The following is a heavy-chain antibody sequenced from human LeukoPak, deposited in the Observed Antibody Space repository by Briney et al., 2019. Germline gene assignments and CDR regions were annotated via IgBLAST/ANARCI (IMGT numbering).Heavy chain of an antibody. CDR1: GFTFSNAW. D-gene: IGHD6-19*01. Sequence: GGSLRLSCAASGFTFSNAWMAWVRQAPGKGLEWVGRIKTKTDGGTADYAAPVKGRFTISRDDSKNTLFLQMNSLKTEDTAVYYCTTEWALAGNFYWGQGTLVTVSS. V-gene: IGHV3-15*01. CDR2: IKTKTDGGTA. CDR3: TTEWALAGNFY. J-gene: IGHJ4*02.